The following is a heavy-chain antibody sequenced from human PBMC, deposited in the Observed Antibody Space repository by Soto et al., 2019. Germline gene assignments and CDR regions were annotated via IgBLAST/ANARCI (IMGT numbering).Heavy chain of an antibody. CDR3: ANLGAARFHYGMDV. D-gene: IGHD6-6*01. J-gene: IGHJ6*02. Sequence: LRLSCAASGFTFSSYGMHWVRQAPGKGLEWVAVISYDGSNKYYAGSVKGRFTISRDNSKNTLYLQMNSLRAEDTAVYYCANLGAARFHYGMDVWGQGTTVTVSS. CDR2: ISYDGSNK. V-gene: IGHV3-30*18. CDR1: GFTFSSYG.